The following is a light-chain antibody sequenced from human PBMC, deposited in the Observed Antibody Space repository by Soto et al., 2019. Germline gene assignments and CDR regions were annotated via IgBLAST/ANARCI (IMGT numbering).Light chain of an antibody. CDR3: NSYTSTSSWV. CDR1: RSDVGSYNY. Sequence: QSALSQPVSVAGSPGQSITISCTGTRSDVGSYNYVSWYQQHPGKAPKLMIYEVTNRPSGVSNRFSGSKSGNTASLTISGLQAEDEADYYCNSYTSTSSWVFGGGTKVTVL. J-gene: IGLJ3*02. V-gene: IGLV2-14*01. CDR2: EVT.